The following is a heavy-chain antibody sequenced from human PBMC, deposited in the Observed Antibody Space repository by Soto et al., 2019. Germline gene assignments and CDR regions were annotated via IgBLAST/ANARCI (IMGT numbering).Heavy chain of an antibody. CDR3: ARPHGGRSGWDTWFDP. J-gene: IGHJ5*02. CDR2: IHYSGST. D-gene: IGHD6-25*01. V-gene: IGHV4-59*01. CDR1: GGSISSYY. Sequence: QVQLQESGPGLVKPSETLSLTCTVSGGSISSYYWSWIRQPPGKGLEWIGYIHYSGSTNYNPSLKSRVTISVHTSKNQFSLKLNSVTAADTAVYYCARPHGGRSGWDTWFDPWGQGTLVTVSS.